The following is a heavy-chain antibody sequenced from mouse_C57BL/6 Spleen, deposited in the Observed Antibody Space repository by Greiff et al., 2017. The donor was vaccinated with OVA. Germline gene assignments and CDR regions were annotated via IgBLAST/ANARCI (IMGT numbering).Heavy chain of an antibody. Sequence: QVQLQQSGAELMKPGASVKLSCKATGYTFTGYWIEWVKQRPGHGLEWIGEILPGSGSTNYNEKFKSKATLTVDKSSSTAYMQLSSLTSEDSAVYYCARGGWLLRNAMDYWGQGTSVTVSS. CDR2: ILPGSGST. D-gene: IGHD2-3*01. CDR3: ARGGWLLRNAMDY. J-gene: IGHJ4*01. CDR1: GYTFTGYW. V-gene: IGHV1-9*01.